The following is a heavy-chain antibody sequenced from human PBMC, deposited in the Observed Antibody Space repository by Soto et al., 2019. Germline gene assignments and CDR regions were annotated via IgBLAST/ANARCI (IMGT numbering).Heavy chain of an antibody. CDR1: GFSFSSCS. V-gene: IGHV3-7*03. CDR2: IHENGHFK. Sequence: PGGSLRLSCAPSGFSFSSCSMSWIRQAPGKGLEWLAHIHENGHFKFYVDSVKGRFTISRDDALNSLYLQMNSLRAEDTAMYYCARDEGVPINYRFDYWGQGTLVTVSS. J-gene: IGHJ4*02. D-gene: IGHD4-4*01. CDR3: ARDEGVPINYRFDY.